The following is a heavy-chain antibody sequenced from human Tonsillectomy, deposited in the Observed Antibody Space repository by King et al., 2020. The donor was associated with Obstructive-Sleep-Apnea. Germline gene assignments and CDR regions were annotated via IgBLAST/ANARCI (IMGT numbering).Heavy chain of an antibody. CDR3: ARVPGPVTPHSYYFDY. Sequence: VQLVQSGAEVKKPGASVKVSCKASGYTFTRYDINWVRQATGQGLEWMGWMNPNSGNTGYAQKFQGRVTMTRNTSISTAYMELSSLRSEDTAVYYCARVPGPVTPHSYYFDYWGQGTLVTVSS. V-gene: IGHV1-8*01. CDR2: MNPNSGNT. CDR1: GYTFTRYD. D-gene: IGHD4-17*01. J-gene: IGHJ4*02.